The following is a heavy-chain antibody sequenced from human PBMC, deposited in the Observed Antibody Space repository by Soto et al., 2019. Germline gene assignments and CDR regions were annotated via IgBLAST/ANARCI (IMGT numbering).Heavy chain of an antibody. CDR3: ERMAKYCSGGSCYSSYYGMDV. V-gene: IGHV4-59*01. D-gene: IGHD2-15*01. CDR2: IYYSGST. CDR1: GGSISSYY. Sequence: SETLSLTCTVSGGSISSYYWSWIRQPPGKGLEWIGYIYYSGSTNYNPSLKSRVTISVDTSKNQFSLKLSSVTAADTAVYYCERMAKYCSGGSCYSSYYGMDVWGQGTTVTVSS. J-gene: IGHJ6*02.